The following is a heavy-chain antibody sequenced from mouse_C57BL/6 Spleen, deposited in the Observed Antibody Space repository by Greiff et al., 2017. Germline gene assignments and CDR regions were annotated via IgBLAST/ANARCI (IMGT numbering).Heavy chain of an antibody. CDR1: GYSFTDYN. Sequence: EVHLVESGPELVKPGASVKISCKASGYSFTDYNMNWVKQSNGKSLEWIGVINPNYGTTSYNQKFKGKATLTVDQSSSTAYMQLNSLTSEDSAVYYCAREGAYYGSSYWYFDVWGTGTTVTVSS. J-gene: IGHJ1*03. D-gene: IGHD1-1*01. CDR2: INPNYGTT. V-gene: IGHV1-39*01. CDR3: AREGAYYGSSYWYFDV.